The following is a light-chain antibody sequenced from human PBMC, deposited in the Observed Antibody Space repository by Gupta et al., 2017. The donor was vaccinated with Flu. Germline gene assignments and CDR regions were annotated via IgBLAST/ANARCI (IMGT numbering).Light chain of an antibody. J-gene: IGLJ2*01. CDR1: SPHLGGGYD. CDR2: GNS. V-gene: IGLV1-40*01. CDR3: QSYASSRSVV. Sequence: QSVLTQPPSVSGAPGQSGTISCPESSPHLGGGYDVHWYQQPPGTAPKLLIYGNSKRPSGVPNRFSGSKSGTAASLSITGLQAEDEADYYCQSYASSRSVVFGGGTKLTVL.